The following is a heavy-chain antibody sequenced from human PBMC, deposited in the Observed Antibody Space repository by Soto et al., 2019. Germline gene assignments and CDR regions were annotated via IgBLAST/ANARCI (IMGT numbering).Heavy chain of an antibody. D-gene: IGHD4-4*01. CDR2: IYYSGST. V-gene: IGHV4-39*01. J-gene: IGHJ6*02. Sequence: SETLSLTCTVSGGSISSSSYYWDWIRQPPGKGLEWIGSIYYSGSTYYNPSLKSRVTISVGTSKNQFSLKLSSVTAADTAVYYCARYTHSNPYGCMDVWGQGTPVTVSS. CDR1: GGSISSSSYY. CDR3: ARYTHSNPYGCMDV.